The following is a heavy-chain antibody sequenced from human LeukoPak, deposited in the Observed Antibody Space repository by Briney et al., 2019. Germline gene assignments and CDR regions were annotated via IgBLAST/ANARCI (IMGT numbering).Heavy chain of an antibody. V-gene: IGHV5-51*01. Sequence: GEPLNISCKGSGYSFTNYWSGWLRPLPGKGLEWMGTIYPGDSATRHTPSFRGQVTTYADKSISSAYLKWSSLKASDTAMYSCARHSPGGSGGYYYYLDVWGKGIQVTVSS. D-gene: IGHD3-10*01. CDR3: ARHSPGGSGGYYYYLDV. J-gene: IGHJ6*03. CDR2: IYPGDSAT. CDR1: GYSFTNYW.